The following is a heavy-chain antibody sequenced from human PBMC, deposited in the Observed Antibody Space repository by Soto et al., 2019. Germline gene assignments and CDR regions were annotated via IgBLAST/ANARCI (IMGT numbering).Heavy chain of an antibody. J-gene: IGHJ6*02. CDR2: ISSSGSTI. CDR1: GFTFSDYY. CDR3: ASTKYYDSSGYYWPHYYGMDV. D-gene: IGHD3-22*01. V-gene: IGHV3-11*01. Sequence: GSLRLSCAASGFTFSDYYMSWIRQAPGKGLEWVSYISSSGSTIYYADSVKGRFTISRDNAKNSLYLQMNSLRAEDTAVYYCASTKYYDSSGYYWPHYYGMDVWGQGTTVTVSS.